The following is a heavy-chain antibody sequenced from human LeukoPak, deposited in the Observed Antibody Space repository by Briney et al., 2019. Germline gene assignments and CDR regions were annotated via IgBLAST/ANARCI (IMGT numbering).Heavy chain of an antibody. CDR3: AAPGVPAATYYFDY. CDR2: ISGSSSYI. Sequence: PGGSLRLSCAASGFTFSSYSMKWVRQAPGKGLEWVSSISGSSSYIYYADSVQGRFTISRDNAKNSLYLQMNSLRAEDTAVYYCAAPGVPAATYYFDYWGQGTLVTVSS. V-gene: IGHV3-21*01. J-gene: IGHJ4*02. D-gene: IGHD2-2*01. CDR1: GFTFSSYS.